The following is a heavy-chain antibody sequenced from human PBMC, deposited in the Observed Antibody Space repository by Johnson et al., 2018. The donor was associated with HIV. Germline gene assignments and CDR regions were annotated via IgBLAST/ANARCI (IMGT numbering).Heavy chain of an antibody. D-gene: IGHD4-23*01. CDR3: TTDYHVVFGGFDI. Sequence: EVQLVESGGGVVRPGGSLRLSCAASGFTFSNAWMSWVRQAPGKGLEWVGRIKTKTDGGTTDYAAPVKGRFTISRDDSKNTLYLQMNSLKTEDTAVYYCTTDYHVVFGGFDIWGQGTMVTVSS. CDR2: IKTKTDGGTT. CDR1: GFTFSNAW. J-gene: IGHJ3*02. V-gene: IGHV3-15*01.